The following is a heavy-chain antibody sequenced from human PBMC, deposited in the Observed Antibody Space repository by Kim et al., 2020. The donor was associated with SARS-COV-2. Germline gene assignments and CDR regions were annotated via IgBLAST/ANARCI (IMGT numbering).Heavy chain of an antibody. CDR1: GGTFSSYA. Sequence: SVKVSCKASGGTFSSYAISWVRQAPGQGLEWMGGIIPIFGTANYAQKFQGRVTITADKSTSTAYMELSSLRSEDTAVYYCAREATMTWGVFDYWGQGTLVTVSS. CDR2: IIPIFGTA. V-gene: IGHV1-69*06. CDR3: AREATMTWGVFDY. J-gene: IGHJ4*02. D-gene: IGHD3-22*01.